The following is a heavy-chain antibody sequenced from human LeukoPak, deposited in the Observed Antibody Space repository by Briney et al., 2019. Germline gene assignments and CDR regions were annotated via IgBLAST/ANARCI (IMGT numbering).Heavy chain of an antibody. CDR3: ARESYGDYAQFDY. CDR1: GFTFSSYS. Sequence: PGGSLRLSCAASGFTFSSYSMNWVRQAPGKGLEWISSISSSSSYIYHADSVKGRFTISRDNAKNSLYLQMNSLRAEDTAVYYCARESYGDYAQFDYWGQGTLVTVSS. J-gene: IGHJ4*02. D-gene: IGHD4-17*01. V-gene: IGHV3-21*01. CDR2: ISSSSSYI.